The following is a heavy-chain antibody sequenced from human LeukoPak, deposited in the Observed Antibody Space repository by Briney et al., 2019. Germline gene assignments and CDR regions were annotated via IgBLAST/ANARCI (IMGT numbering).Heavy chain of an antibody. V-gene: IGHV4-4*09. CDR2: IYTSGST. CDR3: VRSSTYYDFWSGYYTSGQFDY. CDR1: GGSISSYY. Sequence: SETLSLTCTVSGGSISSYYWSWIRQPPGKGLEWIGYIYTSGSTNYNPSLKSRVTISVDTSKNQFSLKLGSVTAADTAVYYCVRSSTYYDFWSGYYTSGQFDYWGQGTLVTVSS. D-gene: IGHD3-3*01. J-gene: IGHJ4*02.